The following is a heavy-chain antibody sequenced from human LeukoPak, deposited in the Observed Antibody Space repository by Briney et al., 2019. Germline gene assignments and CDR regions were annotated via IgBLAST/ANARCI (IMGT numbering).Heavy chain of an antibody. D-gene: IGHD3-3*02. Sequence: GGSLRLSCAASGFTFRNFWMSWVRQAPGKGLEWVANINPDGSAKYYVDSVKGRFTISRDNAENSLYLQMNSLRPEDTAVYYCARHFSTYSYGLDVWGQGTTVTVSS. CDR1: GFTFRNFW. J-gene: IGHJ6*02. CDR2: INPDGSAK. V-gene: IGHV3-7*01. CDR3: ARHFSTYSYGLDV.